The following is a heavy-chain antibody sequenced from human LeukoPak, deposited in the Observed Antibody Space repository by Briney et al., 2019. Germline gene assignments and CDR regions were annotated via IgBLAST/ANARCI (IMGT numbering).Heavy chain of an antibody. CDR3: ARASYYYDSNGYPGYYFDY. V-gene: IGHV1-2*02. D-gene: IGHD3-22*01. CDR2: INPNSGGT. Sequence: ASVKVSCKASGYTFTDYYMHWVRQAPGQGLEWMGGINPNSGGTNYAQKFQGRVTMTRDTSISTAYMELSRLRSDDTAVYYCARASYYYDSNGYPGYYFDYWGQGTLVTVSS. CDR1: GYTFTDYY. J-gene: IGHJ4*02.